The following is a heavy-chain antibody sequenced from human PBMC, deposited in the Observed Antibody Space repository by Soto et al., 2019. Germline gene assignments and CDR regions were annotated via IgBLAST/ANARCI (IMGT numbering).Heavy chain of an antibody. J-gene: IGHJ6*02. CDR3: ARDRDVVVPASKRMNYYYDGMDV. V-gene: IGHV1-69*01. CDR1: GGTFSSYA. D-gene: IGHD2-2*01. Sequence: QVQLVQSGAEVKKPGSSVKVSCKASGGTFSSYAISWVRQAPGQGLEWMGGIIPIFGTANYAQKFQGRVTITADESTSTAYMELSSLRAEDTAVYYCARDRDVVVPASKRMNYYYDGMDVWGQGTTVTVSS. CDR2: IIPIFGTA.